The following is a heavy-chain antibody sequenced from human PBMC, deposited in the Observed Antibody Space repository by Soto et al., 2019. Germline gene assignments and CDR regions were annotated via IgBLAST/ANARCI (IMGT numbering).Heavy chain of an antibody. V-gene: IGHV1-69*01. CDR1: GGTFSSYA. CDR3: ARDSGVARIKIFGVVTPDAFDI. D-gene: IGHD3-3*01. Sequence: QVQLVQSGAEVKKPGSSVKVSCNASGGTFSSYAISWVRQAPGQGLEWMGGIIPIFGTANYAQKFQGRVTITADESTSTAYMELSSLRSEDTAVYNCARDSGVARIKIFGVVTPDAFDIWGQGTMVTVSS. J-gene: IGHJ3*02. CDR2: IIPIFGTA.